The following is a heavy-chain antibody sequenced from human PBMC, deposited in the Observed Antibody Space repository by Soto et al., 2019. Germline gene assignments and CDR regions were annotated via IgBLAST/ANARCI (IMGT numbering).Heavy chain of an antibody. CDR1: GNTHTIYF. J-gene: IGHJ4*02. Sequence: QVQLVQSGAEVKQPGASVRVSCKASGNTHTIYFIHWLRQAHGQGLEWMGWINSVSGGTNYAPSFRFRVSITRDTSSETAFMDLSGLRSDDTAVSYCARGGSYYAHWGQGNVVNVS. D-gene: IGHD3-16*01. CDR2: INSVSGGT. CDR3: ARGGSYYAH. V-gene: IGHV1-2*02.